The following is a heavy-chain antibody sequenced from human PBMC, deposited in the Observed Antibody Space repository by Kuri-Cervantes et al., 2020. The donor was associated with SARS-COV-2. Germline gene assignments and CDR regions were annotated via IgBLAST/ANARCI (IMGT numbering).Heavy chain of an antibody. CDR2: ISGSGGST. V-gene: IGHV3-23*01. Sequence: GESLKISCAASGFTFSSYAMSWVRQAPGKGLEWVSAISGSGGSTYYADSVKGRFTISRDNSKNTLYLQMNSLRAEDTAVYYCAKPLDRITMVRGVIFDYWGQGTLVTVSS. CDR1: GFTFSSYA. D-gene: IGHD3-10*01. J-gene: IGHJ4*02. CDR3: AKPLDRITMVRGVIFDY.